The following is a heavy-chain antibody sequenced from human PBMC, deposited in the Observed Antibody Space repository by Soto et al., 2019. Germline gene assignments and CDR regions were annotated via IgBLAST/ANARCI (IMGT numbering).Heavy chain of an antibody. Sequence: GGSRRLSWAAYGFTFSSYWMSWVRQAPGKGLEWVATIQQDGSEKYYVDSVKGRFTISRDNAKNSLYLQMNSLRAEDTAVYYCAIDYLAFDIWGQGTMVTVSS. CDR2: IQQDGSEK. CDR1: GFTFSSYW. D-gene: IGHD3-16*02. J-gene: IGHJ3*02. V-gene: IGHV3-7*03. CDR3: AIDYLAFDI.